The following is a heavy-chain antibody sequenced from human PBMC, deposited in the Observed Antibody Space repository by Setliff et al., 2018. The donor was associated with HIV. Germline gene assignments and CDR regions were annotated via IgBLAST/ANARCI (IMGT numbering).Heavy chain of an antibody. CDR2: IYTSGST. D-gene: IGHD2-21*02. CDR3: AREGWGLLRESHYYYYMDV. CDR1: GGSISSGSYY. V-gene: IGHV4-61*09. Sequence: SETLSLTCTVSGGSISSGSYYWSWIRQPAGKGLEWIGHIYTSGSTNYKPSLKSRVTISVDTPKNQFSLRLSSVTAADTAVYYCAREGWGLLRESHYYYYMDVWGKGTTVTVS. J-gene: IGHJ6*03.